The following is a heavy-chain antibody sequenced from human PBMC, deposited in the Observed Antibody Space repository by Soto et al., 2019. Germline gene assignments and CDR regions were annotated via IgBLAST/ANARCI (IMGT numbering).Heavy chain of an antibody. J-gene: IGHJ6*03. D-gene: IGHD1-1*01. CDR3: AANGRVHGGYYYYYMDV. Sequence: EVQLLESGGGLVQPGGSLSLSCAVSGIIFSNYGVTWVRQAPGKGLEWVSSISGGGGATSYADSVKGRFTISRDNSKNTLFLQMNSLGAEDTAVYYCAANGRVHGGYYYYYMDVWGKGTTVTVSS. CDR1: GIIFSNYG. V-gene: IGHV3-23*01. CDR2: ISGGGGAT.